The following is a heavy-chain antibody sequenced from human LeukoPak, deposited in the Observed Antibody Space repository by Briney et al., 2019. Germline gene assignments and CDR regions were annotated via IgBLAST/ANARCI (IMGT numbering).Heavy chain of an antibody. CDR1: GFTFSSYA. V-gene: IGHV3-30*04. D-gene: IGHD3-3*01. CDR3: ARVGGLRFLEWPIPGDAFDI. Sequence: GGSLRLSCAASGFTFSSYAMHWVRQAPGKGLEWVAVISYDGSNKYYADSVKGRFTISRDNSKNTLYLQMNSLRAEDTAVYYCARVGGLRFLEWPIPGDAFDIWGQGTMVTVSS. J-gene: IGHJ3*02. CDR2: ISYDGSNK.